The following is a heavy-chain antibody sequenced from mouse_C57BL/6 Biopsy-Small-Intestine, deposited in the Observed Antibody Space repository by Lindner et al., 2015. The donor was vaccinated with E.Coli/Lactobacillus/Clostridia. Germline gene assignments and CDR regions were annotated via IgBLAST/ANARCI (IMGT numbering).Heavy chain of an antibody. CDR1: GYTFTDYH. D-gene: IGHD3-2*02. CDR2: IYPNNGGN. Sequence: QLQESGPELVKPGASVKMSCKASGYTFTDYHMHWVKQSRGKSLEWIGYIYPNNGGNGNNQKFKGRATLTVDKSSSTAYMELRSLTSEDSAVYYCARDSSVFYTMDYWGQGTSVTVSS. CDR3: ARDSSVFYTMDY. J-gene: IGHJ4*01. V-gene: IGHV1-34*01.